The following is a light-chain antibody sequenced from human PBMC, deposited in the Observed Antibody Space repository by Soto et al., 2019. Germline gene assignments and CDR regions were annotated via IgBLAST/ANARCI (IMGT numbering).Light chain of an antibody. Sequence: QSALTQPASLSGSPGQSITISCTGTSSDVGGSGLVSWYQFHPGKAPKLLMFEGFKRPSGISNRFSGSKSGSTASLTISGLQAEDEAEYYCCSYAGRSTWDVVFGGGTKLTVL. V-gene: IGLV2-23*01. CDR1: SSDVGGSGL. CDR2: EGF. CDR3: CSYAGRSTWDVV. J-gene: IGLJ2*01.